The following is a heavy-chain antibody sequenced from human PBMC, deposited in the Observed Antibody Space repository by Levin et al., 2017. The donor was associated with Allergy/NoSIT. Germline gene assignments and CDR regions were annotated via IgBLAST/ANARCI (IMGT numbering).Heavy chain of an antibody. CDR1: GGSFSGYY. J-gene: IGHJ4*02. D-gene: IGHD2-2*01. CDR3: ARQYCSRTSCYFDY. Sequence: PSETLSLTCAVYGGSFSGYYWSWIRQPPGKGLEWVGEINHSGSTNYNPSLKSRVTISVDTSKNQLSLKLSSVTAADTAVYYCARQYCSRTSCYFDYWGQGTLVTVSS. CDR2: INHSGST. V-gene: IGHV4-34*01.